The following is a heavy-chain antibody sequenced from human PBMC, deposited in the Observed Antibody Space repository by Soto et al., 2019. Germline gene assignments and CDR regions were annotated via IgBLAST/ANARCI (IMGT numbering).Heavy chain of an antibody. V-gene: IGHV3-49*04. D-gene: IGHD3-22*01. CDR1: GFTFGDYA. Sequence: PGGSLRLSCTASGFTFGDYAMGWVRQAPGKGLEWVGFIRSKAYGGTTEYAASVKGRFTISRDDSKSIAYLQMNSLKTEDTAVFYCTRTAGYYDSSGYYSGYYYYGMDVWGRGTTVTVSS. CDR3: TRTAGYYDSSGYYSGYYYYGMDV. J-gene: IGHJ6*02. CDR2: IRSKAYGGTT.